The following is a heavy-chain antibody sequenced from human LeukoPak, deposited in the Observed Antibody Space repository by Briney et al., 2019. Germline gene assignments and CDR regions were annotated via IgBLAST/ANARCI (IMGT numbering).Heavy chain of an antibody. V-gene: IGHV4-61*02. CDR1: GGSISSGGYS. J-gene: IGHJ4*02. Sequence: PSETLSLTCAVSGGSISSGGYSWSWIRQPAGKGLEWIGRIYSSESTNYNPSLKSRVTMSVDTSKNQFSLKLSSVTAADTAVYSCAGETTVVPHMPYFFDNGAQGTLAPVS. CDR2: IYSSEST. CDR3: AGETTVVPHMPYFFDN. D-gene: IGHD4-23*01.